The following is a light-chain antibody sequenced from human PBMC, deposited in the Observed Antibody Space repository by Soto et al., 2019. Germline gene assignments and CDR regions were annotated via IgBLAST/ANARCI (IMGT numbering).Light chain of an antibody. CDR3: QSYDGSLSAVV. J-gene: IGLJ2*01. CDR2: DNN. Sequence: QSVLTQPPSVSGAPGQRVAISCTGSSSNIGAGFDVHWYQQFPGTAPKLLIYDNNNRASGVPDRFSGSKSGASASLAITGLQAEDEANYYCQSYDGSLSAVVFGGGTKLTVL. CDR1: SSNIGAGFD. V-gene: IGLV1-40*01.